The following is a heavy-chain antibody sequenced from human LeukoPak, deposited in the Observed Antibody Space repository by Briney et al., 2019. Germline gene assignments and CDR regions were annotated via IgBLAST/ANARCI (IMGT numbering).Heavy chain of an antibody. D-gene: IGHD6-13*01. CDR2: IIPIFGTA. CDR3: ARDRGLRATAGTRIDF. CDR1: GGTFSSYA. V-gene: IGHV1-69*05. J-gene: IGHJ4*02. Sequence: SVKVSCKASGGTFSSYAISWVRQAPGQGLEWMGGIIPIFGTANYAQKFQGRVTITTDESTSTAYMELRSLRSDDTALYYCARDRGLRATAGTRIDFWGQGTLVTVSS.